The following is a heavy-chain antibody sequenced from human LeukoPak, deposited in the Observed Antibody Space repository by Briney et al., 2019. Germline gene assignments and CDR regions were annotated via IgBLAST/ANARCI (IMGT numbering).Heavy chain of an antibody. V-gene: IGHV3-9*01. J-gene: IGHJ4*02. CDR1: GFTFDDYA. CDR2: ISWNSGSI. D-gene: IGHD3-3*01. CDR3: AKGLSDFWSGYLGFDY. Sequence: GGSLRLSCAASGFTFDDYAMHWVRQAPGKGLEWVSGISWNSGSIGYADSVKGRFTISRDNAKNSLYLQMNSLRAEDTALYYCAKGLSDFWSGYLGFDYWGQGTLVTVSS.